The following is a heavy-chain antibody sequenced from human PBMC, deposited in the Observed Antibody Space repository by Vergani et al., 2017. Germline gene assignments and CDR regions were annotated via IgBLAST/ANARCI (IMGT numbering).Heavy chain of an antibody. CDR2: ISSSSSTT. CDR1: GFTFSSYS. D-gene: IGHD3-22*01. V-gene: IGHV3-48*01. CDR3: ASLTSRRYYDSSGFGDAFDI. J-gene: IGHJ3*02. Sequence: EVQLVESGGGLVQPGGSLRLSCAASGFTFSSYSMNWVRQAPGKGLEWVSYISSSSSTTYYADSVKGRFTISRDNAKNSLYLQMNSLRAEDTAVYYCASLTSRRYYDSSGFGDAFDIWGQGTMVTVSS.